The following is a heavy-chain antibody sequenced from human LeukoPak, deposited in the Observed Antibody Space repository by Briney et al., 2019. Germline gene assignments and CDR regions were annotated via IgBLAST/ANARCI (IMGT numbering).Heavy chain of an antibody. Sequence: SVKVSCKASGGTFSSYAISWVRQAPGQGLEWMGGIIPIFGTANYAQKFQGRVTITADESTSTAYMELSSLRSEDTAVYYCARGSYPRYDILTGYPFDYWGQRTLVTVSS. CDR1: GGTFSSYA. CDR2: IIPIFGTA. CDR3: ARGSYPRYDILTGYPFDY. D-gene: IGHD3-9*01. V-gene: IGHV1-69*13. J-gene: IGHJ4*02.